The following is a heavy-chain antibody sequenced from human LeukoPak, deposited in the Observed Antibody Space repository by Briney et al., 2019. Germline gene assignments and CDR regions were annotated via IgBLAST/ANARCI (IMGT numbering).Heavy chain of an antibody. CDR2: INPNTGVT. CDR1: GYTFTGYY. CDR3: ARDRTTLTTEYYGMDV. Sequence: GASVKVSCKASGYTFTGYYMLWVRQAPGQGLEWMGWINPNTGVTNYAQKFQGRVTLTRDTSIITAYMELTRLRSDDTAVSYCARDRTTLTTEYYGMDVWVQGTTVTVSS. J-gene: IGHJ6*02. D-gene: IGHD4-17*01. V-gene: IGHV1-2*02.